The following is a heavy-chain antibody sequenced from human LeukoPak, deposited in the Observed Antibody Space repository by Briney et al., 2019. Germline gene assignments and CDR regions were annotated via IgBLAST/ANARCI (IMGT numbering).Heavy chain of an antibody. D-gene: IGHD4-17*01. Sequence: PSETLSLTCTVSGGSLTSYYWSWVRQSPGKGLEWIGSIYSSGESSHNPSLKSRVTLSLDRGQDHFSVSLDSVTAADGGGYFCGRGGGGSMWSGHYRLFDFWGQGTLITVSS. V-gene: IGHV4-59*01. CDR3: GRGGGGSMWSGHYRLFDF. J-gene: IGHJ4*02. CDR1: GGSLTSYY. CDR2: IYSSGES.